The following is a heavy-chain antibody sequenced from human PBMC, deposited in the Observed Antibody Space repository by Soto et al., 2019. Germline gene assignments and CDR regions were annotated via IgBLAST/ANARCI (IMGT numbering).Heavy chain of an antibody. CDR1: GFTFGNFA. V-gene: IGHV3-23*01. J-gene: IGHJ4*02. D-gene: IGHD1-26*01. CDR2: MSSASSTT. CDR3: AKNKEREFPRIIDY. Sequence: PGGSLRLSCATSGFTFGNFAMSWVRQAPGRGLEWVSGMSSASSTTYYGDSVKGRFTISRDTSKNTLYLQMNSLRAEDTAVYYCAKNKEREFPRIIDYWGQGTLVTVSS.